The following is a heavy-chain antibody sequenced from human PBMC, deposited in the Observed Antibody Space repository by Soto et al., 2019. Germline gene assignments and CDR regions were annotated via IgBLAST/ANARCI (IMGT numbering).Heavy chain of an antibody. CDR2: ISAYNGNT. CDR1: GYTFTSYG. Sequence: ASVRVSCKASGYTFTSYGISWVRQAPGQGLEWMGWISAYNGNTNYAQKLQGRVTMTTDTSTSTAYMELRSLRSDDTAVYYCARDLSQYYDFWSGYYTFFYWGQGTLVTVS. J-gene: IGHJ4*02. D-gene: IGHD3-3*01. V-gene: IGHV1-18*01. CDR3: ARDLSQYYDFWSGYYTFFY.